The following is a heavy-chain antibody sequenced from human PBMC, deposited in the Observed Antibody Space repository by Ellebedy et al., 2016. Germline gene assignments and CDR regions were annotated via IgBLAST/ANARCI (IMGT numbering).Heavy chain of an antibody. J-gene: IGHJ5*02. CDR3: ATPGGPHWFDP. D-gene: IGHD3-10*01. CDR1: GYTLTGFS. Sequence: ASVKVSCKVSGYTLTGFSMHWVRQAPGKGLEWMGGFDPEDGATIYPQKFQGRVTMTEDASTNTAYMELSSLRSEDTAVYYCATPGGPHWFDPWGQGTLVTVSS. V-gene: IGHV1-24*01. CDR2: FDPEDGAT.